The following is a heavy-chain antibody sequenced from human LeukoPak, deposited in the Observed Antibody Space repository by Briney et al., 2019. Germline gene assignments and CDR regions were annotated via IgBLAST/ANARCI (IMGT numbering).Heavy chain of an antibody. CDR3: ARWKVIIVGYSYGQAGGYFDY. V-gene: IGHV4-39*01. Sequence: PSETLSLTCTDSGGSISSSSYYWGWIRQPPGKGLEWIGSIYYSGSTYYNPSLKSRVTISVDTSKNQFSLKLSSVTAADTAVYYCARWKVIIVGYSYGQAGGYFDYWGQGTLVTVSS. D-gene: IGHD5-18*01. CDR2: IYYSGST. CDR1: GGSISSSSYY. J-gene: IGHJ4*02.